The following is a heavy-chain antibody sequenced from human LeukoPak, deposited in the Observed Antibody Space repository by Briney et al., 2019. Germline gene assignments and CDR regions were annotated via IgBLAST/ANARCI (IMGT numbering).Heavy chain of an antibody. CDR2: IYYSGST. CDR3: ARGNGSTQGY. V-gene: IGHV4-31*03. J-gene: IGHJ4*02. CDR1: GGSISSGGYY. Sequence: SETLSLTCTVSGGSISSGGYYWSWIRQHPGKGLEWTGYIYYSGSTYYNPSLKSRVTISVDTSKNQFSLKLSSVTAADTAVYYCARGNGSTQGYWGQGTLVTVSS. D-gene: IGHD1-1*01.